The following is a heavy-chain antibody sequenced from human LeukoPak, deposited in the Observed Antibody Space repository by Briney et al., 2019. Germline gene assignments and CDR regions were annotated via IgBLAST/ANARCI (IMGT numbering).Heavy chain of an antibody. CDR1: GFTFSNYG. V-gene: IGHV3-30*02. Sequence: PGGSLRLSCAASGFTFSNYGIHWVRQAPGKGLEWVAFIRYDGRKTYYADSVKGRFTISRDNSKNTLYVQMNSLRAEDTAVYYCARYRPGDYVWGSYRYTHYFDYWGQGTLVTVSS. D-gene: IGHD3-16*02. CDR2: IRYDGRKT. CDR3: ARYRPGDYVWGSYRYTHYFDY. J-gene: IGHJ4*02.